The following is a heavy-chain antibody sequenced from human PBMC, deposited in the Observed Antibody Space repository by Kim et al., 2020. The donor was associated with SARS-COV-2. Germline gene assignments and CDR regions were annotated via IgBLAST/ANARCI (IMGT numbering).Heavy chain of an antibody. CDR2: IYYSGST. CDR1: GGSISSGCYY. J-gene: IGHJ5*02. Sequence: SETLSLTCTVSGGSISSGCYYWSWIRQHPGKGLEWIGYIYYSGSTYYNPSLKGRVTISVDTSKNQFSLMLSSVTAAGTAVYYCARVLGAITIFGVVIVNWVDPRGQGTRGTVSS. CDR3: ARVLGAITIFGVVIVNWVDP. V-gene: IGHV4-31*03. D-gene: IGHD3-3*01.